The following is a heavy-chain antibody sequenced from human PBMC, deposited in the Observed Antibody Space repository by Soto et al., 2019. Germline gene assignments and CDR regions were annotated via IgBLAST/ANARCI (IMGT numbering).Heavy chain of an antibody. J-gene: IGHJ4*02. Sequence: SETLSLTCAVSGGSISSGGYSWSWIRQPPGKGLEWIGYIYHSGSTYYNPSLKSRVTISVDRSKNQFSLKLSSVTAADTAVYYCAKGAISSPYSCCDYWGQGTLVIVSS. CDR2: IYHSGST. V-gene: IGHV4-30-2*01. CDR1: GGSISSGGYS. CDR3: AKGAISSPYSCCDY. D-gene: IGHD2-15*01.